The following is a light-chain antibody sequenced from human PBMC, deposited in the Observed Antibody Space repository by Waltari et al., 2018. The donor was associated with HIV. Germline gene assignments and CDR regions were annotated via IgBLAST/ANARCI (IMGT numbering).Light chain of an antibody. CDR2: GQN. Sequence: SSELTQDPAVSVALGQTVTITCPGDNLISYYVSWSQQKPGQAPVLVIYGQNDRPSGIPDRFSASSSGNRASLTLTGAQAEDEADYYCHSRDRSGNHLVFGGGTKLTVL. J-gene: IGLJ2*01. V-gene: IGLV3-19*01. CDR3: HSRDRSGNHLV. CDR1: NLISYY.